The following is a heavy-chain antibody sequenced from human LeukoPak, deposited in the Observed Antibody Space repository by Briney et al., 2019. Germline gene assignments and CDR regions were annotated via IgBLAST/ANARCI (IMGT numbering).Heavy chain of an antibody. J-gene: IGHJ4*02. CDR1: GFTFSSYA. D-gene: IGHD2-15*01. V-gene: IGHV3-23*01. Sequence: GGSLRLSCAASGFTFSSYAMSWVRQAPGRGLEWVSAISGSGGSTYYADSVKGRFTISRDNSKNTLYLQMNSLRAEDTAVYYCAKDRDIVVVVAATGFDYWGQGTLVTVSS. CDR3: AKDRDIVVVVAATGFDY. CDR2: ISGSGGST.